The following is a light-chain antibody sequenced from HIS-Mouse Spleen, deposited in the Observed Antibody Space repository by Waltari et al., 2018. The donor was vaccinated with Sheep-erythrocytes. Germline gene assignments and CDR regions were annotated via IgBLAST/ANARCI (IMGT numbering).Light chain of an antibody. CDR3: CSYAGSYNHV. J-gene: IGLJ1*01. CDR2: YVS. CDR1: SSAVGGYKL. Sequence: QSALTQPRPVSGSPGQSATIPCTGPSSAVGGYKLVCWYQQPPGKAPKLMIYYVSTRPSGVPDRFSGSKSGNTASLTISGRQAEDEADYYCCSYAGSYNHVFATGTKVTVL. V-gene: IGLV2-11*01.